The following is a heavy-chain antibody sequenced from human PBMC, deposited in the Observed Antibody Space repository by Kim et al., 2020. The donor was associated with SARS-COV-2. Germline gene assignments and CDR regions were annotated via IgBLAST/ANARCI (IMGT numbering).Heavy chain of an antibody. CDR2: IWYDGSNK. CDR1: GFTFSSYG. CDR3: AKDATKLSSTSCYET. Sequence: GGSLRLSCAASGFTFSSYGMHWVRQAPGKGLEWVAVIWYDGSNKYYADSLKGRFTISRDNSKNTLYLQMNSLRAEDTAVYYCAKDATKLSSTSCYETWGQGTLVTVSS. J-gene: IGHJ4*02. V-gene: IGHV3-33*06. D-gene: IGHD2-2*01.